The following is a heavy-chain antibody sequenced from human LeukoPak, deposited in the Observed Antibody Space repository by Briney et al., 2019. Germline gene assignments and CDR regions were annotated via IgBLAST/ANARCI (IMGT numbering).Heavy chain of an antibody. J-gene: IGHJ4*02. D-gene: IGHD6-19*01. V-gene: IGHV4-61*08. CDR1: GGSISSGGYY. CDR2: IYYSGST. Sequence: SETLSLTCTVSGGSISSGGYYWSWIRQPPGKGLEWIGYIYYSGSTKYNPSRKSRVTISVDTSKKQFSLKLTSVTAADTAVYYCARAGYSSGWYNYWGQGTLVTVSS. CDR3: ARAGYSSGWYNY.